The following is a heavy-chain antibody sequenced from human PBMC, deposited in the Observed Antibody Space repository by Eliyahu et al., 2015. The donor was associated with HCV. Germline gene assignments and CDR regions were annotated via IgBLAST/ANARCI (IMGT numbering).Heavy chain of an antibody. CDR3: ARDIGTIDHFYGMDV. CDR2: ISKDGGIK. CDR1: GFTFXSYG. V-gene: IGHV3-30*03. J-gene: IGHJ6*02. D-gene: IGHD2-8*01. Sequence: QVQLVESGGGVVQPGRSLRLSCAASGFTFXSYGMHWVRQAPGKGPEWVADISKDGGIKYYADSVKGRLTISRDNSKNTLYLQMNSLKPEDTAVYYCARDIGTIDHFYGMDVWGQGTTVTVSS.